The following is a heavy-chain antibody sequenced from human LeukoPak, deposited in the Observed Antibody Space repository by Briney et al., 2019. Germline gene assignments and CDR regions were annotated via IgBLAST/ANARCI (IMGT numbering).Heavy chain of an antibody. CDR1: GGSISSYY. CDR3: ARDLSHYGDFGAFDI. V-gene: IGHV4-4*07. Sequence: SETLSLTRTVSGGSISSYYRSWIRQPAGEGLEWIGRIYTSGSTNYNPSLKSRVTMSVDTSKNQFSLKLSSVTAADTAVYYCARDLSHYGDFGAFDIWGQGTMVTVSS. D-gene: IGHD4-17*01. CDR2: IYTSGST. J-gene: IGHJ3*02.